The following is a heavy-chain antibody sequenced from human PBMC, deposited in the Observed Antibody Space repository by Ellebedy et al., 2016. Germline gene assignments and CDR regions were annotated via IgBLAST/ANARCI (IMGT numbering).Heavy chain of an antibody. V-gene: IGHV4-59*02. J-gene: IGHJ3*01. Sequence: SETLSLTCNVSGGSVSSDYWNWIRRPPGKGLEWIGYVFNTGTTNYNPSLKSRVTMSVDTSKSQFSLRLTSVTAADTAVYYCAKWNGGWYAFEVWGQGTMVTVSS. CDR2: VFNTGTT. CDR3: AKWNGGWYAFEV. CDR1: GGSVSSDY. D-gene: IGHD6-19*01.